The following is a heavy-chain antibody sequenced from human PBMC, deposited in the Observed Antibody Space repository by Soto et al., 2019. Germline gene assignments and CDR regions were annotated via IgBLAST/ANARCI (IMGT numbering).Heavy chain of an antibody. CDR1: GFTLSNAW. CDR3: STDSYSDMTVVRLDN. CDR2: IKSKTDGGTT. J-gene: IGHJ4*01. V-gene: IGHV3-15*07. Sequence: PGGSLRLSCAASGFTLSNAWINWVRQAPGKGLEWVGRIKSKTDGGTTDFAAPVKGRFAISRDDSKNIAYMQMNSLKIEDTAVYYCSTDSYSDMTVVRLDNWGHGTLVTVSS. D-gene: IGHD3-22*01.